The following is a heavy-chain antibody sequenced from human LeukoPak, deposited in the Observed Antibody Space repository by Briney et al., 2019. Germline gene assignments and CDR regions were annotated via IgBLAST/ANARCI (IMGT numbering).Heavy chain of an antibody. V-gene: IGHV1-2*02. Sequence: ASVKVSCKASGYTFTGYYMHWVRQAPGQGLEWMGWINPNSGGTNYAQKFQGRVTMTRDTSISTAYMELRRLRSDDTAVYYGARRYSSGWYYYYMDVWGKGTTVTVSS. CDR2: INPNSGGT. CDR3: ARRYSSGWYYYYMDV. CDR1: GYTFTGYY. D-gene: IGHD6-19*01. J-gene: IGHJ6*03.